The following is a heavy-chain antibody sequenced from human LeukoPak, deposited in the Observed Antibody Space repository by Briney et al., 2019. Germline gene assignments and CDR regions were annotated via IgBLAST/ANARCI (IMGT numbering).Heavy chain of an antibody. CDR1: GFTFSSYS. D-gene: IGHD3-22*01. CDR2: ISSSSSYI. Sequence: GGSLRLSCAASGFTFSSYSMNWVRQAPGKGLEWVSSISSSSSYIYYADSVKGRFTISRDNSKNALYLQMNSLRAEDTAVYYCAMSAAGYYDSSGYYFDYWGQGTLVTVSS. V-gene: IGHV3-21*01. J-gene: IGHJ4*02. CDR3: AMSAAGYYDSSGYYFDY.